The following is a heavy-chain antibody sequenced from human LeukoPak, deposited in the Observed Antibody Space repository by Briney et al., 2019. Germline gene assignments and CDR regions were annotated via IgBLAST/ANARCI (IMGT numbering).Heavy chain of an antibody. J-gene: IGHJ4*02. CDR3: AREDGALNPIDY. V-gene: IGHV1-8*02. D-gene: IGHD5-24*01. CDR1: GYTFTSYD. Sequence: ASVKVSCKASGYTFTSYDINWVRQATGQGLEWMGWMNPNSGNTGYAQKLQGRVTMTTDTSTSTAYMELRSLRSDDTAVYYCAREDGALNPIDYWGQGTLVTVSS. CDR2: MNPNSGNT.